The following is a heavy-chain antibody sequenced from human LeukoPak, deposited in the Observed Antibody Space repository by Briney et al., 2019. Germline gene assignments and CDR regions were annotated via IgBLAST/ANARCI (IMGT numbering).Heavy chain of an antibody. CDR1: GYTFTSYY. V-gene: IGHV1-8*03. J-gene: IGHJ4*02. CDR3: ARGGHDSSGYYDY. CDR2: MNPNSGNT. D-gene: IGHD3-22*01. Sequence: ASVKVSCKASGYTFTSYYTHWVRQAPGQGLEWMGWMNPNSGNTGYAQKFQGRVTITRNTSISTAYMELSSLRSEDTAVYYCARGGHDSSGYYDYWGQGTLVTVSS.